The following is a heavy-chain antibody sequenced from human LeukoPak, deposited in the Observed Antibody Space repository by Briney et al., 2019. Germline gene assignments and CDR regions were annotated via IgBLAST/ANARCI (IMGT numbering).Heavy chain of an antibody. D-gene: IGHD4-23*01. V-gene: IGHV1-69*04. CDR2: SIPIRGIA. Sequence: SSVTVSCKASGGTFSNYAISGVRPPPGQGVAWVGRSIPIRGIANYAQKFQGRVTITADKSTSTAYMELRSLRSDDTAVYYCARDKAVTTEVTQHFQHWGQGTLVTVSS. CDR1: GGTFSNYA. CDR3: ARDKAVTTEVTQHFQH. J-gene: IGHJ1*01.